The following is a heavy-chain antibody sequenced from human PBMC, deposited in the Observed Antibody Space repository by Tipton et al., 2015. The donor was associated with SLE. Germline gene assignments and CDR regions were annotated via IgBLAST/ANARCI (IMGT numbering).Heavy chain of an antibody. CDR3: ASDLVTMVQSPKGRYYYYGMDV. V-gene: IGHV3-11*04. CDR2: ISSSGSTI. J-gene: IGHJ6*02. Sequence: GSLRLSCAASGFTFSDYYMSWIRQAPGKGLEWVSYISSSGSTIYYADSVKGRFTISRDNAKNSLYLQMNSLRAEDTAVYYCASDLVTMVQSPKGRYYYYGMDVWGQGTTVTVSS. CDR1: GFTFSDYY. D-gene: IGHD3-10*01.